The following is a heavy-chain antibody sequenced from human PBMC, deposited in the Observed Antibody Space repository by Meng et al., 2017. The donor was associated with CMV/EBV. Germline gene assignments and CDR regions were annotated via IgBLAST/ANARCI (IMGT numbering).Heavy chain of an antibody. CDR2: ISNDGNNK. CDR1: GFTFSSYG. D-gene: IGHD2-15*01. V-gene: IGHV3-30*03. J-gene: IGHJ4*02. CDR3: ARDREDITLDY. Sequence: GGSLRLSCAASGFTFSSYGMHWVRQSPGKGLEWVAVISNDGNNKYYADSVKGRFTISRDNAKNSLYLQMNSLRAEDTAVYYCARDREDITLDYWGQGTLVTVSS.